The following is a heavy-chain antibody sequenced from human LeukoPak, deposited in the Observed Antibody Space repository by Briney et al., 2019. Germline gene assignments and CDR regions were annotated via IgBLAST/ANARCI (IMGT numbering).Heavy chain of an antibody. J-gene: IGHJ4*02. CDR2: IIPILGIA. CDR3: ARDDRDGYNYFDY. CDR1: GGTFTSYA. D-gene: IGHD5-24*01. Sequence: ASGKVSCKSAGGTFTSYAISWVRQAPGQGLEWMGRIIPILGIANYSQKVQGRVTITADKSTSTAYMELSRMRSEDTAVYYCARDDRDGYNYFDYWGQGTLVTVSS. V-gene: IGHV1-69*04.